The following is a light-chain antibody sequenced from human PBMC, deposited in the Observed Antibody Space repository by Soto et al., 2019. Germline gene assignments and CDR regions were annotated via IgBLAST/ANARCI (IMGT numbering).Light chain of an antibody. Sequence: QSVLTQPPSASGTPGQRITISCSGSSSNIGDNPVNWYQQLPGAAPKLLIYINDQRPSGVPDLFSGSKSGTSASLAISGLQPEDEADYYCAAWDDSLNALFGTGTKVTVL. CDR3: AAWDDSLNAL. CDR2: IND. J-gene: IGLJ1*01. V-gene: IGLV1-44*01. CDR1: SSNIGDNP.